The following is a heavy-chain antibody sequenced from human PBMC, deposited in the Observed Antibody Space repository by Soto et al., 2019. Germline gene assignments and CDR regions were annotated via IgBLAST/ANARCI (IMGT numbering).Heavy chain of an antibody. D-gene: IGHD5-12*01. CDR1: GGSMSSSNW. CDR2: THHSGRT. J-gene: IGHJ4*02. Sequence: SETLSLTCIVSGGSMSSSNWWNWVRQPPGKGLEWIGETHHSGRTNYNPSLKSRVIISVDESKNHFSLKLSPVTAADTAVYYCAAGGGLPRYYWGQGTLVTVSS. CDR3: AAGGGLPRYY. V-gene: IGHV4-4*02.